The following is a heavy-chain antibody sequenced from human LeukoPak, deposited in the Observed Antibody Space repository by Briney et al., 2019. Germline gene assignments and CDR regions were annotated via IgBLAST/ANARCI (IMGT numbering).Heavy chain of an antibody. D-gene: IGHD5-12*01. V-gene: IGHV1-69*06. CDR3: ATASVIVAPPLYYYYGMDV. CDR1: GGTFSSYA. J-gene: IGHJ6*02. CDR2: IIPIFGTA. Sequence: GASVKVSCKASGGTFSSYAISWVRQAPGQGLEWMGGIIPIFGTANYAQKFQGRVTMTEDTSTDTAYMELSSLRSEDTAVYYCATASVIVAPPLYYYYGMDVWGQGTTVTVSS.